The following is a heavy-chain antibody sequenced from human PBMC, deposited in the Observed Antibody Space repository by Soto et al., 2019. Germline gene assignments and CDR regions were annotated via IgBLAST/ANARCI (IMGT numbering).Heavy chain of an antibody. CDR2: IIPILGIA. CDR3: ARDLHYYDSSGSDDAFDI. D-gene: IGHD3-22*01. CDR1: GGTFSSYT. V-gene: IGHV1-69*04. Sequence: AASVKVSCKASGGTFSSYTISWVRQAPGQGLEWMGRIIPILGIANYAQKFQGRVTMTRDTSTSTVYMELSSLRSEDTAVYYCARDLHYYDSSGSDDAFDIWG. J-gene: IGHJ3*02.